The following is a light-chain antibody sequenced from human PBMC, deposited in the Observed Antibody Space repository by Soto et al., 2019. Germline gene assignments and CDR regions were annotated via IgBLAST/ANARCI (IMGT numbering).Light chain of an antibody. CDR2: AAS. CDR3: QHYNSYSEA. J-gene: IGKJ1*01. CDR1: QRISSY. Sequence: DIQMTQSPSSLSASVGDRVTITCRASQRISSYLNWYQQKPGKAPRLLIYAASRLQSGVPSRFSGSGSGTEFTLTISSLQPDDFATYYCQHYNSYSEAFGQGTKVDIK. V-gene: IGKV1-39*01.